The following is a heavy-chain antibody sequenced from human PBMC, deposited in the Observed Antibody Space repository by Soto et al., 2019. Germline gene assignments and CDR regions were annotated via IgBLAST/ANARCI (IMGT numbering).Heavy chain of an antibody. CDR2: INSDGSVS. V-gene: IGHV3-74*01. D-gene: IGHD2-15*01. CDR3: ARGDCVGGTCYSLAGSFYSYMDV. J-gene: IGHJ6*03. CDR1: GFTFSHYW. Sequence: EVQLVESGGGLVQPGGSLRLSCAASGFTFSHYWMYWVRQAPGKGLVWVSRINSDGSVSSYADSVKGRLTISRDNVKNTLYLQMDSLRAEDTAVYYCARGDCVGGTCYSLAGSFYSYMDVWGKGTTVTVSS.